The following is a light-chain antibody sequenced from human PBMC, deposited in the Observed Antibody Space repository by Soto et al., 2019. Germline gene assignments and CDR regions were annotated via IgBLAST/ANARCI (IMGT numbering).Light chain of an antibody. Sequence: EIVMPQSPATLSVSPGERATLSCRASQSVSSTFAWYQQKPGQPPRRLIYGASTRSTGIPARVSGSGSGTEFTLTISSMQAEDVAVYYCQQYNNWPPYTCGQGTKLEIK. V-gene: IGKV3-15*01. CDR2: GAS. CDR1: QSVSST. CDR3: QQYNNWPPYT. J-gene: IGKJ2*01.